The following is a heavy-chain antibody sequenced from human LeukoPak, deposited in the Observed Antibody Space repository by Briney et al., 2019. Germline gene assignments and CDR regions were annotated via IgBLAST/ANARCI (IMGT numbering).Heavy chain of an antibody. Sequence: KTSETLSLTCTVSGGSISSGGYYWSWIRQPAGKGLEWIGRIYTSGNTNYNPSLKSRATISVDTSKNQFSLKLSSVTAADTAVYYCARDLLYYDILTGYYNRGYFDYWGQGTLVTVSS. CDR1: GGSISSGGYY. V-gene: IGHV4-61*02. CDR3: ARDLLYYDILTGYYNRGYFDY. CDR2: IYTSGNT. D-gene: IGHD3-9*01. J-gene: IGHJ4*02.